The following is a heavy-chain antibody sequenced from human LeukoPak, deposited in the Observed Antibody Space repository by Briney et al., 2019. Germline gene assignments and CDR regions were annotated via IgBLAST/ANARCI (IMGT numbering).Heavy chain of an antibody. CDR2: IIPIFGTA. V-gene: IGHV1-69*13. J-gene: IGHJ3*02. Sequence: ASVKVSCKASGGTFSSYAISWVRQAPGQGLEWMGGIIPIFGTANYAQKFQGRVTITADESTSTAYMELSSLRSEDTAVYYRAREGAAHAFDIWGQGTMVTVSS. CDR1: GGTFSSYA. D-gene: IGHD1-26*01. CDR3: AREGAAHAFDI.